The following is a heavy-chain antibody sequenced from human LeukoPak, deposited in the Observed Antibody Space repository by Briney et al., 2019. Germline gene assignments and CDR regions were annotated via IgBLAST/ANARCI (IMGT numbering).Heavy chain of an antibody. D-gene: IGHD2-2*01. V-gene: IGHV1-69*13. J-gene: IGHJ4*02. CDR2: IIPIFGTA. CDR3: AWGTGYCSSTSCSSYYFDY. Sequence: SVKVSCKASGGTFSSYAISWVRQAPGQGLEWMGGIIPIFGTANYAQKFQGRVTITADESTSTAYVELSSLRSEDTAVYYCAWGTGYCSSTSCSSYYFDYWGQGTLVTVSS. CDR1: GGTFSSYA.